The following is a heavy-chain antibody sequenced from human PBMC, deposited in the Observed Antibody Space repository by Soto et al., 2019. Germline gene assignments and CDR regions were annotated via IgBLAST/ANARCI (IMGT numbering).Heavy chain of an antibody. J-gene: IGHJ5*02. Sequence: QVQLVQSGAEVKKPGASVKVSCKASGFPFAGNTVLWVRQAPGQGLEWMGWINVGNGNTKLSQKFQGRLTLARDTSASTAYMELGSLRSEDMAVYYCARAFPTAVTIFQSWGKGTLVTVAS. V-gene: IGHV1-3*01. CDR1: GFPFAGNT. CDR2: INVGNGNT. CDR3: ARAFPTAVTIFQS. D-gene: IGHD4-17*01.